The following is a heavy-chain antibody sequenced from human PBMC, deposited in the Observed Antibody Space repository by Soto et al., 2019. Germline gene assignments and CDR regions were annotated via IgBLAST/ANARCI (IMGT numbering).Heavy chain of an antibody. Sequence: ASVKVSCKASGYTFTSYGISWVRQAPGQRLEWMGWINAGNGNTKYSQKFQGRVTITRDTSASTAYMELSSLRSEDTAAYYCARGFPSWFDPRGQGTLVTVSS. CDR2: INAGNGNT. D-gene: IGHD3-3*01. CDR1: GYTFTSYG. CDR3: ARGFPSWFDP. J-gene: IGHJ5*02. V-gene: IGHV1-3*01.